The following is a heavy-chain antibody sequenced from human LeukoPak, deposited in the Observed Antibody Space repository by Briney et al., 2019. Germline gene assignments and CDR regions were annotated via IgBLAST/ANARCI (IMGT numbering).Heavy chain of an antibody. J-gene: IGHJ4*02. V-gene: IGHV1-3*03. Sequence: GASVKVSCKTPGYSFTSQDMHWVRQAPGQSLEWMGCINPGNGDTKYSQEFQGRVTITRDTSATTAYMELSSLRSDDMAVYYCTLYNYWGQGTLVTVSS. CDR2: INPGNGDT. CDR1: GYSFTSQD. D-gene: IGHD2-2*02. CDR3: TLYNY.